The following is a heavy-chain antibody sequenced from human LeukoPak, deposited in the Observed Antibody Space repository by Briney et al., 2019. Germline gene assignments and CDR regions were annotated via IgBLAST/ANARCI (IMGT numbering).Heavy chain of an antibody. J-gene: IGHJ4*02. CDR1: GGSISSYY. CDR2: IYYSGST. V-gene: IGHV4-59*01. D-gene: IGHD2-21*01. Sequence: PSETLSLTCTVSGGSISSYYWSWIRQPPGKGLEWIGYIYYSGSTNYNPSLKSRVTISVDTSKNQFSLKLSSVTAADTAVYYCARGGRFPLYYFDYWGQGTLVTVSS. CDR3: ARGGRFPLYYFDY.